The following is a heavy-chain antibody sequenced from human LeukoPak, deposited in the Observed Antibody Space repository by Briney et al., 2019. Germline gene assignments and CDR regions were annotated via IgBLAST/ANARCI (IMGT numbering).Heavy chain of an antibody. Sequence: SETLSLTCTVSGGSISSYYWSWIRQPPGKGLEWIGYIYNSVSTNYNPSLKSRVTISVDTSKNQFSLKLSSVTAADTAVYYCARGSGSYWGAYYFDYWGQGTQVTVSS. J-gene: IGHJ4*02. D-gene: IGHD1-26*01. V-gene: IGHV4-59*01. CDR1: GGSISSYY. CDR3: ARGSGSYWGAYYFDY. CDR2: IYNSVST.